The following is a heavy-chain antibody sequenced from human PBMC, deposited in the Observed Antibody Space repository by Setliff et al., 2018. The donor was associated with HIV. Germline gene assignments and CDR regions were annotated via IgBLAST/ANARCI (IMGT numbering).Heavy chain of an antibody. CDR1: GYTVTRYS. D-gene: IGHD6-19*01. CDR2: IDPSGGST. J-gene: IGHJ4*02. Sequence: ASVKVSCKASGYTVTRYSMHWVRQAPGQGLEWMGIIDPSGGSTNYAQKFRGRVTMTRDTFTSTVYMELSSLRSEDTAVYYCAREGTTDIAVAGASFDYWGQGTLVTVSS. V-gene: IGHV1-46*01. CDR3: AREGTTDIAVAGASFDY.